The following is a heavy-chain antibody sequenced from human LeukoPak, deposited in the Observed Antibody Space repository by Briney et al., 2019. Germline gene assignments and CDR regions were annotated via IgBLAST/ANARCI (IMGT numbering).Heavy chain of an antibody. CDR2: IIPILGIA. CDR3: ARAVGATPIDY. J-gene: IGHJ4*02. V-gene: IGHV1-69*02. CDR1: GGTFSSYT. D-gene: IGHD1-26*01. Sequence: SVKVSCKASGGTFSSYTISWVRQAPGQGLEWMGRIIPILGIANYAQKFQGRVTITADKSTSTAYMELSSLRSEDTAEYYRARAVGATPIDYWGQGTLVTVSS.